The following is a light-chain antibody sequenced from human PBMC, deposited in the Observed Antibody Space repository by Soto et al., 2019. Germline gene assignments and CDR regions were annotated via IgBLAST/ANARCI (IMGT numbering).Light chain of an antibody. V-gene: IGKV1-5*01. CDR2: DAS. Sequence: DIQMTQSPSTLSASVGDRVTITCRASQSISSWLAWYQQKPGKAPKLLIYDASILQGGVPSRFSGSGSVTEFTLTISSLQPDDFATYYCQQYSKFTWTFGQGTKVEI. CDR3: QQYSKFTWT. CDR1: QSISSW. J-gene: IGKJ1*01.